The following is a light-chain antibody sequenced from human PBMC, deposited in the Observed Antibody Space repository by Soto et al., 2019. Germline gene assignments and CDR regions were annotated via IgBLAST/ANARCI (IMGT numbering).Light chain of an antibody. V-gene: IGKV1-39*01. Sequence: DIQMTQSPSSLSASVGDRVTITCRASQSIRHYLNWYQQKPGKAPKLLIYAAFSLQSGVPSRFSGSGSGTDFTLTITGLQPEDSATYFCQQSYSSPRTFGQGTKVDIK. CDR3: QQSYSSPRT. J-gene: IGKJ1*01. CDR2: AAF. CDR1: QSIRHY.